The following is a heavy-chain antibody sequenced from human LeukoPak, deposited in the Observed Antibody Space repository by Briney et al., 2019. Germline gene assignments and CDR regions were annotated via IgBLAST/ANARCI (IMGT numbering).Heavy chain of an antibody. J-gene: IGHJ5*02. Sequence: SQTLSLTCTVSGGSISSGSYYWSWIRQPAGKGLEWIGRIYTSGSTNYNPSLKSRVTISVDTSKNQFSLKLSSVTAADTAVYYFARDQYCSSTSCHNNWFDPWGQGTLVTVSS. CDR1: GGSISSGSYY. D-gene: IGHD2-2*02. CDR2: IYTSGST. CDR3: ARDQYCSSTSCHNNWFDP. V-gene: IGHV4-61*02.